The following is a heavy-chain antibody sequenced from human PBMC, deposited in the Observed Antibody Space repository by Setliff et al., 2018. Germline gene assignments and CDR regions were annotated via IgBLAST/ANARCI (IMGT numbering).Heavy chain of an antibody. CDR3: ARHGLQFLEWLSAFDY. V-gene: IGHV4-38-2*01. D-gene: IGHD3-3*01. J-gene: IGHJ4*02. Sequence: SETLSLTCAVSGYSISSGYYWGWIQQPPGKGLEWIGNIYHSGSTYYNPSLKSRVTISVDTSKNQFSLKLTSVTAADTAVYYCARHGLQFLEWLSAFDYWGQGTLVTVS. CDR1: GYSISSGYY. CDR2: IYHSGST.